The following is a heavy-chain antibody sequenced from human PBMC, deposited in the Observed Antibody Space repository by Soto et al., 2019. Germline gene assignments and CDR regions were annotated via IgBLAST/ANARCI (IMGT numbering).Heavy chain of an antibody. V-gene: IGHV3-30*18. CDR2: ISYDGSNK. Sequence: QVQLVESGGGVVQPGRSLRLSCAASGFTFSSYGMHWVRQAPGKGLEWVAVISYDGSNKYYADSVKGRFTISRDNSKNTRYLQMSSLSAEDTAVYYCAKDQLRGVRGVITYYYGMDVWGQGTTVTVSS. J-gene: IGHJ6*02. D-gene: IGHD3-10*01. CDR3: AKDQLRGVRGVITYYYGMDV. CDR1: GFTFSSYG.